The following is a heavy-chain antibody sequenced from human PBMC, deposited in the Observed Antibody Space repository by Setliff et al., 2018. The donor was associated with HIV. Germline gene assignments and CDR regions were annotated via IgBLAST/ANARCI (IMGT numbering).Heavy chain of an antibody. J-gene: IGHJ4*02. CDR1: GGSMSTYY. CDR2: IYTSGST. V-gene: IGHV4-59*01. D-gene: IGHD3-22*01. CDR3: ARGRSRYYYDGSGYYVDY. Sequence: PSETLSLTCTVSGGSMSTYYWSWIRQPPGKGLEWIGYIYTSGSTNYNPSLKGRVTLSVDTSKNQLSLKLSSVTAADTAVYYCARGRSRYYYDGSGYYVDYWGQGTLVTVSS.